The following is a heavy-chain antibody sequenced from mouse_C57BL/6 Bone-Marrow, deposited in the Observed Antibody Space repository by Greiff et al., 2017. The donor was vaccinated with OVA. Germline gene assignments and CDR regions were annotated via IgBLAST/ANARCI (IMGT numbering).Heavy chain of an antibody. CDR1: GFTFSDFY. D-gene: IGHD2-3*01. CDR2: SRNKANDYTT. CDR3: ARDADDGYYPYYYAMDY. J-gene: IGHJ4*01. V-gene: IGHV7-1*01. Sequence: EVQLVESGGGLVQSGRSLRLSCATSGFTFSDFYMEWVRQAPGKGLEWIAASRNKANDYTTEYSASVKGRFIVSRDTSQSILYLQMNALRAEDTAIYYCARDADDGYYPYYYAMDYGGQGTSVTVSS.